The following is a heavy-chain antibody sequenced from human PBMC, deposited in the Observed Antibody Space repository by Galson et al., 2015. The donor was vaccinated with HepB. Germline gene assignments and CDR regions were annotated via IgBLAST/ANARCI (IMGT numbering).Heavy chain of an antibody. D-gene: IGHD2-2*01. V-gene: IGHV1-2*02. CDR3: AREGVYDCSRPSCPEYYAMDV. CDR1: GYTFTGYH. J-gene: IGHJ6*02. CDR2: INPKNGDR. Sequence: SVKVSCKASGYTFTGYHMHWLRQAPGQGPEWMAWINPKNGDRRYAQKFQGRVTVTRDTSIGTASMELTRLTSDDTAVYYCAREGVYDCSRPSCPEYYAMDVWGQGTTVTVSS.